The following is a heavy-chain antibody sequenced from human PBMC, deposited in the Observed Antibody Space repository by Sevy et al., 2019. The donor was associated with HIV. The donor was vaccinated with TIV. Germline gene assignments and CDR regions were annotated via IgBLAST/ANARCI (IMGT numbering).Heavy chain of an antibody. D-gene: IGHD2-8*01. CDR3: AREGCTRPHDY. CDR2: LSFGCGKI. Sequence: GGSLRLSCAVSGFNYNIYSMSWVRQAPGKGLEWVSTLSFGCGKINYADSVKGRFIISRDDSKNTLYLQMNSLRAEDTAVYFCAREGCTRPHDYWGQGTLVTVSS. CDR1: GFNYNIYS. V-gene: IGHV3-23*01. J-gene: IGHJ4*02.